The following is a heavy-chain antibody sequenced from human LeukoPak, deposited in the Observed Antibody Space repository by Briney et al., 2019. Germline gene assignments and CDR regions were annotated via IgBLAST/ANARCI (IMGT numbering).Heavy chain of an antibody. Sequence: PSETLSLTCTVYGGSISSYYWSWIRQPPGKGLEWIGYIYTSGSTNYNPSLKSRVTISVDTSKNQFSLKLSSVTAADTAVYYCASLIFYYDSSGAFDYWGQGTLVTVSS. V-gene: IGHV4-4*09. J-gene: IGHJ4*02. CDR3: ASLIFYYDSSGAFDY. CDR1: GGSISSYY. CDR2: IYTSGST. D-gene: IGHD3-22*01.